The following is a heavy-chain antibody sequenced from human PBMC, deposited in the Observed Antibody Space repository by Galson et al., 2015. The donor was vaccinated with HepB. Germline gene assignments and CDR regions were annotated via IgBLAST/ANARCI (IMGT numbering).Heavy chain of an antibody. V-gene: IGHV3-30*04. CDR3: ARDMVRGVPIAYLFDP. J-gene: IGHJ5*02. D-gene: IGHD3-10*01. CDR1: GFTFSSYA. CDR2: ISYDGSNK. Sequence: SLRLSCAASGFTFSSYAMHWVRQAPGKGLEWVAVISYDGSNKYYADSVKGRFTISRDNSKNTLYLQMNSLRAEDTAVYYCARDMVRGVPIAYLFDPWGQGTLVTVSS.